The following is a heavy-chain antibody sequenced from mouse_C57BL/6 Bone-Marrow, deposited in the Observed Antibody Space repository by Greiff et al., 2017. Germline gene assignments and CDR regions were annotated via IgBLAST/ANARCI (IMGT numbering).Heavy chain of an antibody. CDR3: ARLPFYYYGSSEGFAY. V-gene: IGHV1-4*01. D-gene: IGHD1-1*01. CDR2: INPSSGYT. CDR1: GYTFTSYT. Sequence: VQVVESGAELARPGASVKMSCKASGYTFTSYTMHWVKQRPGQGLEWIGYINPSSGYTKYNQKFKDKATLTADKSSSTAYIQLSSLTSEDSAVYYCARLPFYYYGSSEGFAYWGQGTLVTVSA. J-gene: IGHJ3*01.